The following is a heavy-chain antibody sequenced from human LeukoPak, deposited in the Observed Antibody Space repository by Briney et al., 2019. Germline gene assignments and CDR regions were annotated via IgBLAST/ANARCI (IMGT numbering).Heavy chain of an antibody. CDR2: INPNTGGT. Sequence: ASVKVSCKASGYTFTGYYMHWVRQAPGQGLEWMGWINPNTGGTTYAQNFQGRVTMTRDTSISTAYMELSRLKSDDTAVYYCARGPTVTTDYWGQGSLVTVCS. CDR3: ARGPTVTTDY. CDR1: GYTFTGYY. V-gene: IGHV1-2*02. J-gene: IGHJ4*02. D-gene: IGHD4-17*01.